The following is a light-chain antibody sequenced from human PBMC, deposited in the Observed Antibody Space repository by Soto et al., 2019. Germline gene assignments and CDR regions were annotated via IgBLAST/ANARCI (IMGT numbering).Light chain of an antibody. CDR1: SSDVGSYNL. V-gene: IGLV2-23*01. CDR2: EGS. CDR3: CSYAGSRWV. Sequence: QSALTQPASVSGSPGQSITISCTGTSSDVGSYNLVSWYQQHPGKAPKLMIYEGSKRPSGVSNRFSGSKSGNTASLTISGLQAEDEADYYCCSYAGSRWVSGGGTKVTVL. J-gene: IGLJ3*02.